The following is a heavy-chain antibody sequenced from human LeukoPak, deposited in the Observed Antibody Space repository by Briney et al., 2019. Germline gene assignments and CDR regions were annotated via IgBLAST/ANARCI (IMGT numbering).Heavy chain of an antibody. V-gene: IGHV1-46*01. Sequence: ASVKVSCKASGYTFTSYYMHWVRQAPGQGLEWMGIINPSGGSTRYAQKFQGRVTMTRDTSTSTDYMELSSLRSEDTAVYYCARNPVTTKYFDYWGQGTLVTVSS. J-gene: IGHJ4*02. CDR2: INPSGGST. CDR1: GYTFTSYY. CDR3: ARNPVTTKYFDY. D-gene: IGHD4-17*01.